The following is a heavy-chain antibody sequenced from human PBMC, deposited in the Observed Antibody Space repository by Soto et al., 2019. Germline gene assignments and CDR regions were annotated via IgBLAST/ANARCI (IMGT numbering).Heavy chain of an antibody. V-gene: IGHV3-9*01. CDR2: ISWNSGMI. D-gene: IGHD3-9*01. CDR1: GFSFDDYA. Sequence: GGSLRLSCAASGFSFDDYAIHWVRQAPGKGLEWVSGISWNSGMIAYADSVKGRFTISRDNAKNSLYLQMNSLRTEDTALYYCAKDIHYDILTGLDSWGQGTLVTVSS. J-gene: IGHJ5*01. CDR3: AKDIHYDILTGLDS.